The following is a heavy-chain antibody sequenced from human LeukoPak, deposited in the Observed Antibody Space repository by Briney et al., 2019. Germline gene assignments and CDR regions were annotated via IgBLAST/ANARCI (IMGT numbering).Heavy chain of an antibody. CDR2: INYNSANK. D-gene: IGHD2-21*02. V-gene: IGHV3-23*01. J-gene: IGHJ4*02. Sequence: PGGSLRLSCTTSGFTFSSFTMSWVRQAPGKGLEWVSSINYNSANKWHADSVKGRFTISRDNSKNTLYLQMHSLRVDDTALCYCTKRRPSGSVTVDEYWGQGALVTVSS. CDR1: GFTFSSFT. CDR3: TKRRPSGSVTVDEY.